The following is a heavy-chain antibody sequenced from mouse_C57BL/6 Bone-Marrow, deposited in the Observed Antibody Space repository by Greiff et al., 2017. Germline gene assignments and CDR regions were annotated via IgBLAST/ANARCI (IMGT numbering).Heavy chain of an antibody. CDR1: GYTFTSYW. J-gene: IGHJ2*01. V-gene: IGHV1-50*01. D-gene: IGHD1-2*01. CDR3: ARRDYGGY. CDR2: IDPSDSYT. Sequence: QVQLQQPGAELVKPGASVKLSCKASGYTFTSYWMQWVNQRPGQGLEWIGEIDPSDSYTNYNQKFKGKATLTVDTSSSTAYMQLSSLTSEDSAVYYCARRDYGGYWGQGTTLTVSS.